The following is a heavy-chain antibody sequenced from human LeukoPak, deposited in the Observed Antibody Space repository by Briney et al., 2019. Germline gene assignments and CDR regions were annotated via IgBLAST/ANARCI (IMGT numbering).Heavy chain of an antibody. V-gene: IGHV3-74*01. J-gene: IGHJ6*02. Sequence: GGSLRLSCAASGFTFSSYWMHWVRQAPGKGLVWVSRINSDGSSTSYADSVKGRFTISRDNAKNTLYLQMNSLRAEDTAVYYCATVTTYYYYGIDVWGQGTTVTVSS. D-gene: IGHD4-17*01. CDR1: GFTFSSYW. CDR2: INSDGSST. CDR3: ATVTTYYYYGIDV.